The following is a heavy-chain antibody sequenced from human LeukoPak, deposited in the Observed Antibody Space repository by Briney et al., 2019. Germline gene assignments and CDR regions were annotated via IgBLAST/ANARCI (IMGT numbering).Heavy chain of an antibody. CDR2: IYSGGSI. J-gene: IGHJ4*02. CDR1: GIIVSSNY. D-gene: IGHD3-10*01. CDR3: ARRVAGSDYFDY. Sequence: PGGSLRLSCAASGIIVSSNYMTWVRQAPGKGLEWVSVIYSGGSIYYPDAVKGRCTSSRDNYKNTLYLKMNSLRAEDTAVYYCARRVAGSDYFDYWGQGALVTVSS. V-gene: IGHV3-53*01.